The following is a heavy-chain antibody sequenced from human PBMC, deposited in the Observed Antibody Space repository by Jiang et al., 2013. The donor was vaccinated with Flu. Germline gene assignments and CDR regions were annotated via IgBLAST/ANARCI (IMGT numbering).Heavy chain of an antibody. CDR2: VYYSGRT. V-gene: IGHV4-59*01. Sequence: GSGLVKPSETLSLTCTVSGGSISHNYWSWIRQPPGKGLEWIGYVYYSGRTNYNPSLESRVAISVDTSKSQFSLKLRSVTAADTAVYYCARIRLYGAGPVGAFDVWGQGRMVTISS. D-gene: IGHD2-8*01. CDR3: ARIRLYGAGPVGAFDV. CDR1: GGSISHNY. J-gene: IGHJ3*01.